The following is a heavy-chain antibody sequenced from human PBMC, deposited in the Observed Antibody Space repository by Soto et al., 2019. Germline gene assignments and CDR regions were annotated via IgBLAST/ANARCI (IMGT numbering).Heavy chain of an antibody. J-gene: IGHJ5*02. CDR1: HATFTGYT. CDR2: ISSLSGNT. Sequence: QVHLVQSETEVKEPGASVTVSCKTSHATFTGYTINWVRQAPGQGLEWLGWISSLSGNTYYARDFQGRLTMTTNTSATTAYMALRSLRSDDPAVYFCARGTVTSGRWFGPWGQGTLVTVSS. V-gene: IGHV1-18*04. D-gene: IGHD4-17*01. CDR3: ARGTVTSGRWFGP.